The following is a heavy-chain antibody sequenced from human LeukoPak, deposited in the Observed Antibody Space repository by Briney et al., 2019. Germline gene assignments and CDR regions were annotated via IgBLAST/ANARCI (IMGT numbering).Heavy chain of an antibody. J-gene: IGHJ4*02. CDR3: ARDERRGTYYGTFDS. Sequence: SETLSLTCTVSGGSISSHSRSWIRQPPGKGLEWIGYLYYSGSTSYNPFLKSRVTISVDTSNNRFSLKLSSVTAADTAVYYCARDERRGTYYGTFDSWGQGTLVTVSS. CDR1: GGSISSHS. D-gene: IGHD1-26*01. CDR2: LYYSGST. V-gene: IGHV4-59*11.